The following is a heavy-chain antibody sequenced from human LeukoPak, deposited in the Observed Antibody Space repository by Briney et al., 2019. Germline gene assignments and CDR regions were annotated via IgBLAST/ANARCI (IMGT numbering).Heavy chain of an antibody. CDR3: ASFSGSDFDY. D-gene: IGHD2/OR15-2a*01. CDR2: INHSGST. Sequence: PSETLSLTCAVYGGSFSGYYWSWIRQPPGKGLEWIGEINHSGSTNYNPSLKSRVTISVDTSKNQFSPKLSSVTAADTAVYYCASFSGSDFDYWGQGTLVTVSS. CDR1: GGSFSGYY. V-gene: IGHV4-34*01. J-gene: IGHJ4*02.